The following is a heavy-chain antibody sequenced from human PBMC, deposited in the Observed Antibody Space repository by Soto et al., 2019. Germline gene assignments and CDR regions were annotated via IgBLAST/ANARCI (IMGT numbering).Heavy chain of an antibody. CDR1: GGTFSSYA. Sequence: QVQLVQSGAEVKKPGSSVKVSCKASGGTFSSYAISWVRQAPGHGLEWMGWIIPIFGTAIYAQKFQCRVTITADESTSTAYMELSSLRSEDTAVYYCARDTRAKGSGYDYYYGIDVWGQGTTVTVSS. CDR3: ARDTRAKGSGYDYYYGIDV. CDR2: IIPIFGTA. V-gene: IGHV1-69*01. J-gene: IGHJ6*02. D-gene: IGHD3-3*01.